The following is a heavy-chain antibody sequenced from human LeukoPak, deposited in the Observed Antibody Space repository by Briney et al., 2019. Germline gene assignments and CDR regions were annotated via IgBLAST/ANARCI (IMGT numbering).Heavy chain of an antibody. CDR2: ISSSSSYI. CDR3: ASPTGSWSGYWDAYYFDY. Sequence: GGSLRLSCAASGFTFSSYSMNWVRQAPGKGLGWVSSISSSSSYIYYADSVKGRFTISRDNAKNSLYLQMNSLRAEDTAVYYCASPTGSWSGYWDAYYFDYWGQGTLVTVSS. D-gene: IGHD3-3*01. CDR1: GFTFSSYS. V-gene: IGHV3-21*01. J-gene: IGHJ4*02.